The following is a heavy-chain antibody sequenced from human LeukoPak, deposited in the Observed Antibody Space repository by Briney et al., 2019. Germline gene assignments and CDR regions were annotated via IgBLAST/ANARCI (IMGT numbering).Heavy chain of an antibody. J-gene: IGHJ5*02. CDR1: GYTLTELS. CDR3: ARGGIAAAGQS. CDR2: INPSGGST. V-gene: IGHV1-46*01. Sequence: ASVKVSCKVSGYTLTELSMHWVRQAPGQGLEWMGIINPSGGSTSYAQKFQGRVTMTRDTSTSTVYMELSSLRSEDTAVYYCARGGIAAAGQSWGQGTLVTVSS. D-gene: IGHD6-13*01.